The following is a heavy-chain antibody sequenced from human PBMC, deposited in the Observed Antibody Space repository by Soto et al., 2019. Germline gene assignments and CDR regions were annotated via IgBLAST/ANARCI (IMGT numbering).Heavy chain of an antibody. J-gene: IGHJ4*02. D-gene: IGHD6-6*01. Sequence: SGPTMVNRTQAPTLPCSFSGASLSTSGVGEAWIRQPPGNGLEWLGLIYWNDVKRYSPSLXSXLTIXXXXSXNQVVITMTNMDTVDTATYYCAHKVAPSSSANPRTPALGYFDDGGQGTLVTVSS. CDR2: IYWNDVK. V-gene: IGHV2-5*01. CDR3: AHKVAPSSSANPRTPALGYFDD. CDR1: GASLSTSGVG.